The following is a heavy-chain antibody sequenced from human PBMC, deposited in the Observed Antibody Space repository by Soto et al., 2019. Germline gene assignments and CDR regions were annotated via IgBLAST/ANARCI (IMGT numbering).Heavy chain of an antibody. J-gene: IGHJ6*02. CDR2: ISAYNGNT. CDR3: ARDRPPQDIVVVPAAILPHYYYYRMDV. CDR1: GYTFTSYG. Sequence: ASVKVSCKASGYTFTSYGISWVRQAPGQGXEWMGWISAYNGNTNYAQKLQGRVTMTTDTSTSTAYMELRSLRSDDTAVYYCARDRPPQDIVVVPAAILPHYYYYRMDVWGQGTTVTVSS. D-gene: IGHD2-2*01. V-gene: IGHV1-18*01.